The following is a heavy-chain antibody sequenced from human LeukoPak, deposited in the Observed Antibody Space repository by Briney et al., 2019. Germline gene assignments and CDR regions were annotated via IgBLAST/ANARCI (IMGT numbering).Heavy chain of an antibody. D-gene: IGHD5-18*01. Sequence: GGSLRLSCAASGFAFSSYEMNWVRQAPGKGLEGVSYISSSGSTIYYADSVKGRFTISRDNAKNSLYLQMNSLRAEDTAVYYCARGRYSDGYTYFDSGGQGTLSPSPQ. V-gene: IGHV3-48*03. CDR3: ARGRYSDGYTYFDS. CDR1: GFAFSSYE. CDR2: ISSSGSTI. J-gene: IGHJ4*02.